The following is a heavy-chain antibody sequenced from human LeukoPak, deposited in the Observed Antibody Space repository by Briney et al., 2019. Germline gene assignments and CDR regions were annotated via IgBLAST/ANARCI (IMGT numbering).Heavy chain of an antibody. Sequence: KPSETLSLTCAVYGGSFSGYCWSWIRQPPGKGLEWIGEINHSGNTNYNPSLKSRVTISVDTSKNQFSLKLSSVTAADTAVYYCARRLGLYYNWFDPWGQGTLVTVSS. V-gene: IGHV4-34*01. CDR1: GGSFSGYC. J-gene: IGHJ5*02. D-gene: IGHD2-2*02. CDR2: INHSGNT. CDR3: ARRLGLYYNWFDP.